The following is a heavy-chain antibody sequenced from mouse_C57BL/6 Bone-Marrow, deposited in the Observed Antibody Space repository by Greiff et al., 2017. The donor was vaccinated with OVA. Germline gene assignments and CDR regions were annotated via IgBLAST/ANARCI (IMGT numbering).Heavy chain of an antibody. D-gene: IGHD3-3*01. CDR3: AKQGRLHFDV. CDR1: GFSLTSYG. J-gene: IGHJ1*03. Sequence: VMLVESGPGLVAPSQSLSITCTVSGFSLTSYGVSWVRQPPGKGLEWLGVIWGGGRTNYHSALISRLSISKENAKSKVVLKLNSLQTDDTATDYCAKQGRLHFDVWGTGTTVTVSS. V-gene: IGHV2-3*01. CDR2: IWGGGRT.